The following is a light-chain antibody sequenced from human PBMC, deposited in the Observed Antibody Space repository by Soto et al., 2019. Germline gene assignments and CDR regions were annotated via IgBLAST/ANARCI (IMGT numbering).Light chain of an antibody. CDR2: AAS. CDR1: QNIITY. V-gene: IGKV1-39*01. CDR3: HQSYSNPS. J-gene: IGKJ1*01. Sequence: DVQLTQSPSSLSVFVGDSVTVTCRASQNIITYLHWYHQKPGEAPTLLINAASTLQSGVPSRFSGSGSGTDFTLTINSRQPEDVGTYYCHQSYSNPSFGQGTTVEIK.